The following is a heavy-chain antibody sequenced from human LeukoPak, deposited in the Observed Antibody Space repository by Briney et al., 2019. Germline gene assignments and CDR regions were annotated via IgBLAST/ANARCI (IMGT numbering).Heavy chain of an antibody. CDR2: ISAYNGNT. J-gene: IGHJ4*02. D-gene: IGHD3-3*01. CDR3: AREGEPYYDFWSGYLSTYYFDY. V-gene: IGHV1-18*01. CDR1: GYTFTSYG. Sequence: ASVKVSCKASGYTFTSYGISWVRQAPGQGLELMGWISAYNGNTNYAQKLQGRVTMTTDTSTSTAYMELRSLRSDDTAVYYCAREGEPYYDFWSGYLSTYYFDYWGQGTLVTVSS.